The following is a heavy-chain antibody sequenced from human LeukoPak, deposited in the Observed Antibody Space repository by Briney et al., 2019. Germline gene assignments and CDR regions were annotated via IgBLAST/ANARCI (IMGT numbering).Heavy chain of an antibody. J-gene: IGHJ4*01. Sequence: SETLSLTCAVYGWSFSGYYWSWIRQPPGKGREWIGEINHIVITNYNPSLKSRVTISVDTSKNQFSLKLSSVTAPDTRVYYCGRRSQTPTRLGRWGQRTLVTVS. CDR1: GWSFSGYY. CDR2: INHIVIT. D-gene: IGHD1-1*01. CDR3: GRRSQTPTRLGR. V-gene: IGHV4-34*01.